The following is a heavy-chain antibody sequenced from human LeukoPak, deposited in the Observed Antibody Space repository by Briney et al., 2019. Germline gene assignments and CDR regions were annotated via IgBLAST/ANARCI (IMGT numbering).Heavy chain of an antibody. D-gene: IGHD3-10*01. Sequence: ASVKVSCKAAGYTFTSYGISWVRQAPEQGLEWMGWISAYNGNTNYAQKLQGRVTMTTDTSTSTAYMELRSLRSDDTAVYYCARDLVWFGELLPFDPWGQGTLVTVSS. CDR3: ARDLVWFGELLPFDP. CDR2: ISAYNGNT. J-gene: IGHJ5*02. CDR1: GYTFTSYG. V-gene: IGHV1-18*01.